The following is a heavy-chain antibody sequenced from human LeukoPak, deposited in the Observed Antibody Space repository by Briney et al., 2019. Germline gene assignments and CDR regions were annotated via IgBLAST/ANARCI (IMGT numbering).Heavy chain of an antibody. D-gene: IGHD3-10*01. CDR1: GGSISSYY. CDR3: ARGRTGTFDY. J-gene: IGHJ4*02. Sequence: SETLSLTCTVSGGSISSYYWSWIRQPSGKGLEWIGYIYYSGSTNYNPSLKSRVTISVDTSKNQFSLKLSSVTAADTAVYYCARGRTGTFDYWGQGTLVTVSS. CDR2: IYYSGST. V-gene: IGHV4-59*01.